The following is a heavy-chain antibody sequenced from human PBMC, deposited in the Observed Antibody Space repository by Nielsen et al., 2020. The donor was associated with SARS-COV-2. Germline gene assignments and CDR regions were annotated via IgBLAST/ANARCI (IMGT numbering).Heavy chain of an antibody. D-gene: IGHD6-13*01. J-gene: IGHJ4*02. CDR1: RFTLSIYG. V-gene: IGHV3-33*06. CDR3: AKIRSSSWEGYFDY. CDR2: IWYDGSNK. Sequence: GGSLRLSCAASRFTLSIYGMHWVRQAPGKGLEWVAVIWYDGSNKYYADSVKGRFTISRDNSKNTLYLQMNSLRAEDTAVYYCAKIRSSSWEGYFDYWGQGTLVTVSS.